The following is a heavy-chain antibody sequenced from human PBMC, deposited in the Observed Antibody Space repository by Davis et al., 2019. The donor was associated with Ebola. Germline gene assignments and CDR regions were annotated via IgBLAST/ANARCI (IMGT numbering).Heavy chain of an antibody. Sequence: GESLKISCAASGFTFSDYYMSWVRQAPGKGLEWVSTFSGSGGSTYHADSVKGRFTISRDNPKNTLFLQMNSLRAEDTAVYYCARVGVIWFGELLSYYYGMDVWGQGTTVTVSS. V-gene: IGHV3-23*01. J-gene: IGHJ6*02. CDR3: ARVGVIWFGELLSYYYGMDV. D-gene: IGHD3-10*01. CDR2: FSGSGGST. CDR1: GFTFSDYY.